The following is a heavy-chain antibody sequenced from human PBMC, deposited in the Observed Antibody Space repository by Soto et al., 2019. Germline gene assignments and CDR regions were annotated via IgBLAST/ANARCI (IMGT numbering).Heavy chain of an antibody. J-gene: IGHJ6*02. V-gene: IGHV1-58*02. CDR3: AAVGSCSSTSCDTPYYYGMDV. Sequence: SVKVSCKASGFTFTSSAMQWVRQARGQRLEWIGWIVVGSGNTNYAQKFQERVTITRDMSTSTAYMELSSLRSEDTAVYYCAAVGSCSSTSCDTPYYYGMDVWGQGTTVTVSS. CDR2: IVVGSGNT. CDR1: GFTFTSSA. D-gene: IGHD2-2*02.